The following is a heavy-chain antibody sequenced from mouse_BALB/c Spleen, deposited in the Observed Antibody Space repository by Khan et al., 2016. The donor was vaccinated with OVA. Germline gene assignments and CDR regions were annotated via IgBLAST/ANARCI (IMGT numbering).Heavy chain of an antibody. CDR1: GYSITSGYA. CDR2: ISYSGVT. D-gene: IGHD1-1*01. CDR3: ARGNYYGYYVDY. V-gene: IGHV3-2*02. Sequence: EVKLEESGPGLVKPSQSLSLTCTVTGYSITSGYAWNWIRQFPGNKLEWMGYISYSGVTSYTPSLKSRISINRDTSKNKFFLQLNSVTTEDTATYYCARGNYYGYYVDYWGQGTTLTVSS. J-gene: IGHJ2*01.